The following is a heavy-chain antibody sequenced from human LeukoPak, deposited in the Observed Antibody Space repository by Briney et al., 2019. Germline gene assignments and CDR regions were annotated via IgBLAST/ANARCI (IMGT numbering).Heavy chain of an antibody. Sequence: GGSLRLSCAASGFTFSSYAMSWVRQAPGKGLEWVSAISGSGGSTYYADSVKGRSTISRDNSKNTLYLQMNTLRAEDTAVYYCAKAVVVITTTPLDYWGQGTLVTVSS. J-gene: IGHJ4*02. V-gene: IGHV3-23*01. CDR3: AKAVVVITTTPLDY. CDR2: ISGSGGST. CDR1: GFTFSSYA. D-gene: IGHD3-22*01.